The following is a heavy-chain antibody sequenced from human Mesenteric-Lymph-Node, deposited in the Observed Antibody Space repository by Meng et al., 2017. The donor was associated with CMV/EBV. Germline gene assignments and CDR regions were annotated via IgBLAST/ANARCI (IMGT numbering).Heavy chain of an antibody. D-gene: IGHD2-2*01. J-gene: IGHJ4*02. CDR1: GYSISSGYY. CDR2: IYHSGST. CDR3: ARGTEYQLLYYFDY. Sequence: SETLSLTCTVSGYSISSGYYWGWIRQPPGKGLEWIGSIYHSGSTYYNPSLKSRVTISVDTSKNQFSLQLTSVTAADTALYYCARGTEYQLLYYFDYWGQGTLVTVSS. V-gene: IGHV4-38-2*02.